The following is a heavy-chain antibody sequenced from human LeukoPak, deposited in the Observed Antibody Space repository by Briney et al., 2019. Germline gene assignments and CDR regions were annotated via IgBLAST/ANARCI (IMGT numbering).Heavy chain of an antibody. J-gene: IGHJ6*02. Sequence: PGGSLRLSCAASGFTFSSYEMNWVRQAPGKGLEGVSVLSATGYTTHYADSVKGRITISRDNSKNTLFLQMNSLRAEDTALYYCAKHREYCTTTSCFYYGMDVWGQGTTVAVSS. CDR2: LSATGYTT. D-gene: IGHD2-2*01. CDR1: GFTFSSYE. CDR3: AKHREYCTTTSCFYYGMDV. V-gene: IGHV3-23*01.